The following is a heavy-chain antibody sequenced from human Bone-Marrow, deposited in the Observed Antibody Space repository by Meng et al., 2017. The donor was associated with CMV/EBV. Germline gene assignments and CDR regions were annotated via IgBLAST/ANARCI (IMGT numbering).Heavy chain of an antibody. Sequence: GEYLKISCAASGFTFSSYWMSWVRQAPGKGLEWVANIKQDGSEKYYVDSVKGRFTISRDNAKNSLYLQMNSLRAEDTAVYYCARDRCDFWSGYFCYWGQGTLVTVSS. CDR3: ARDRCDFWSGYFCY. CDR2: IKQDGSEK. D-gene: IGHD3-3*01. J-gene: IGHJ4*02. V-gene: IGHV3-7*01. CDR1: GFTFSSYW.